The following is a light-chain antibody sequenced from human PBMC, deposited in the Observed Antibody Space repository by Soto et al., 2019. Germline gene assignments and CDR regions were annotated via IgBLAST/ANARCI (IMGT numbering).Light chain of an antibody. CDR3: QQDGSSPIT. CDR1: QSVSSSY. J-gene: IGKJ5*01. CDR2: GAS. V-gene: IGKV3-20*01. Sequence: EIVLTQSPGTLSLSPGERATLSCRASQSVSSSYLAWYQQKPGQAPRLLIYGASSRATGIPDRFSGSGSGTAFTLTISRLEPEDFAVYYCQQDGSSPITFGQGTRLEIK.